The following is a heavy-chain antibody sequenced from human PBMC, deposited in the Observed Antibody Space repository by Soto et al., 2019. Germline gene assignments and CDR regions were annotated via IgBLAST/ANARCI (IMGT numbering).Heavy chain of an antibody. CDR3: ARDRTTYYYDSSGHYFDY. CDR1: GPSITSGGYY. J-gene: IGHJ4*02. V-gene: IGHV4-31*03. D-gene: IGHD3-22*01. CDR2: IYYSGST. Sequence: SQTLALTSTVSGPSITSGGYYWSCIRQHPGKGVEWIGDIYYSGSTYDNPSLKSRVTISVATSKNQFSLKLSSVTAADTAVYYCARDRTTYYYDSSGHYFDYWGEGTLVTVSS.